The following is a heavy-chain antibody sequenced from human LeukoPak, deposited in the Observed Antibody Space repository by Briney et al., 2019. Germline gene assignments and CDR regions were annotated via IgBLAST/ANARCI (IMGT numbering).Heavy chain of an antibody. J-gene: IGHJ4*02. Sequence: PGGSLRLSCAASGFTFSSYSMNWVRQAPGKGLEWVSYISSSSSTIYYADSVKGRLTISRDNTKNSLYLQMNSLRAEDTAVYYCASLSIIAADLRGGQGTLVTVSS. CDR1: GFTFSSYS. D-gene: IGHD6-25*01. CDR3: ASLSIIAADLR. V-gene: IGHV3-48*04. CDR2: ISSSSSTI.